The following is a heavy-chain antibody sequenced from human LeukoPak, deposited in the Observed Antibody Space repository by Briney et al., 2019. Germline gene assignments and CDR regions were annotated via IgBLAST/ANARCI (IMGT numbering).Heavy chain of an antibody. Sequence: SVKVSCKASGGTFSSYAISWVRQAPGQGLEWMGRIISIFGIASYAQKFQGRVTITADKSTSTAYMELSSLRSEDTAVYYCARAPVQLERGAWFDPWGQGTLVTVSS. J-gene: IGHJ5*02. CDR2: IISIFGIA. CDR3: ARAPVQLERGAWFDP. D-gene: IGHD1-1*01. V-gene: IGHV1-69*04. CDR1: GGTFSSYA.